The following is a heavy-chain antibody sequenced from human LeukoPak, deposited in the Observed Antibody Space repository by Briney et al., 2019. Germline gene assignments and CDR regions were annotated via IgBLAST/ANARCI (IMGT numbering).Heavy chain of an antibody. V-gene: IGHV3-23*01. CDR1: GFTFSSYV. Sequence: PGGSLRLSCAASGFTFSSYVMSWVRQAPGMGLEWVSAISGGGNSAYYADSVKGRFTISRDNSKNTLYLQMNSLRAEDTAIYYCAKDRSGIAEAGHEADCWGQGTQVTVSS. CDR3: AKDRSGIAEAGHEADC. J-gene: IGHJ4*02. D-gene: IGHD6-13*01. CDR2: ISGGGNSA.